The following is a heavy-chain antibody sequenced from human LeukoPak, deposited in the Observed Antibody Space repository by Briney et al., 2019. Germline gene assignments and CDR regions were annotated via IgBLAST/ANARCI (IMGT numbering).Heavy chain of an antibody. D-gene: IGHD6-13*01. CDR1: GITFSNYA. V-gene: IGHV3-23*01. Sequence: GGSLRLSCAASGITFSNYARSWVRQAPGKGLEWVSDVSCSGGTTYFADSVKGRFTISRDNSKTTQFLQMNSMRAEDTAVYYCARLRAAAATGFDYWGQGTLVTVSS. CDR3: ARLRAAAATGFDY. J-gene: IGHJ4*02. CDR2: VSCSGGTT.